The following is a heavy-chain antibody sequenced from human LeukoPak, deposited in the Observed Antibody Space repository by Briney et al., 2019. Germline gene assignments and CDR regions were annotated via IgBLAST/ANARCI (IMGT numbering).Heavy chain of an antibody. Sequence: PSVTLSLTCAVYGGSFSGYYWSWIRQPPGKGLEWIGEINHSGSTNYNPSLKSRVTISVDTSKNQFSLKLSSVTAADTAVYYCARGRYDYIWGSYREPLFDYWGQGTLVTVSS. CDR3: ARGRYDYIWGSYREPLFDY. J-gene: IGHJ4*02. D-gene: IGHD3-16*02. CDR1: GGSFSGYY. V-gene: IGHV4-34*01. CDR2: INHSGST.